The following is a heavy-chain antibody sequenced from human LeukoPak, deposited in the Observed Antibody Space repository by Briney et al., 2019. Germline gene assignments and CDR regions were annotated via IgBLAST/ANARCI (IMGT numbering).Heavy chain of an antibody. J-gene: IGHJ4*02. D-gene: IGHD3/OR15-3a*01. CDR3: AKPQYTFGPLGY. CDR2: IVGNADSA. V-gene: IGHV3-23*01. CDR1: GFTFSNYG. Sequence: PGGFLRLSCAASGFTFSNYGMGWVRQAPGKGLEWVSGIVGNADSAYYADSVKGRFTISRDNSKNTLFLQMNSLRAEDTAVYYCAKPQYTFGPLGYWGQGTLVTVSS.